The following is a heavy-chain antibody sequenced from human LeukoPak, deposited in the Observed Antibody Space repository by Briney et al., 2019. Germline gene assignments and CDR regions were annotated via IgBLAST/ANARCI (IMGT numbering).Heavy chain of an antibody. CDR2: IYSSGST. V-gene: IGHV4-39*07. CDR3: ARSDGYGLIGI. Sequence: SETLSLTCSVSGVSISSGSNYWGWIRQPPGKTLEWIGSIYSSGSTYYNPSLKRRVIILFDTAKKHFSLNLSSVTAADTAVYYCARSDGYGLIGIWGQGTMVTVSS. D-gene: IGHD3-10*01. J-gene: IGHJ3*02. CDR1: GVSISSGSNY.